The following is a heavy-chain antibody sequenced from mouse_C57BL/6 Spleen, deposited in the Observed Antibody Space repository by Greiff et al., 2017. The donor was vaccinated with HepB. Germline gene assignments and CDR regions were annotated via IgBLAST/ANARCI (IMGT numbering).Heavy chain of an antibody. Sequence: EVKLVESGGGLVKPGGSLKLSCAASGFTFSSYAMSWVRQTPEKRLEWVATISDGGSYTYYPDNVKGRFTISRDNAKNNLYLQMSHLKSEDTAMYYCARDGVERFAYWGQGTLVTVSA. CDR2: ISDGGSYT. V-gene: IGHV5-4*01. CDR1: GFTFSSYA. CDR3: ARDGVERFAY. J-gene: IGHJ3*01.